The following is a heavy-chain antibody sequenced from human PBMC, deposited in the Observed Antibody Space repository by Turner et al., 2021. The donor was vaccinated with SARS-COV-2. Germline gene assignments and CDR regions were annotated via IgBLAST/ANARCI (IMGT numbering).Heavy chain of an antibody. CDR1: GSTFDDYA. D-gene: IGHD2-21*01. CDR2: ISWNRDSI. CDR3: AKDMLVNYYYACMDL. Sequence: EVQLVESGGGLVRPVSSLSPPCPASGSTFDDYALHWFRQAPGKGMEWVSVISWNRDSIGYADAVNGRFTISRDNAKNSMYLQMNSLRAEDTALYYCAKDMLVNYYYACMDLWGQGTTVTVSS. V-gene: IGHV3-9*01. J-gene: IGHJ6*02.